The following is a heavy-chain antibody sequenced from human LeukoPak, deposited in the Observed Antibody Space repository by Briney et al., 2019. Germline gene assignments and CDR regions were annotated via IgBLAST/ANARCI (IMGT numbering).Heavy chain of an antibody. D-gene: IGHD4-17*01. CDR1: GGSISSSNW. CDR2: IYHSGST. V-gene: IGHV4-4*02. Sequence: SGTLSLTCAVSGGSISSSNWWSWVRQPPGKGLEWIGEIYHSGSTNYNPSLKSRVTISVDTSKNQFSLKLSSVTAADTAVYYCARVYGHYGDYPTAFDYWGQGTLVTVSS. CDR3: ARVYGHYGDYPTAFDY. J-gene: IGHJ4*02.